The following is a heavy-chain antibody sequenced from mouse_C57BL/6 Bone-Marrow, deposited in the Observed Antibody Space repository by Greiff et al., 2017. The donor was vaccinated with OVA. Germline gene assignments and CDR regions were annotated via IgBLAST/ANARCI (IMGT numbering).Heavy chain of an antibody. D-gene: IGHD1-1*02. J-gene: IGHJ2*01. V-gene: IGHV1-64*01. CDR2: IHPNRGST. Sequence: QVQLQQPGAELVKPGASVKLSCTASGYTFTSYWMHWVKQRPGQGLEWIGMIHPNRGSTNYNEKFKSKATLTVDKSSSPAYMQLSSLTSEDSAVYYGALWGDYGGQGTALTVTA. CDR3: ALWGDY. CDR1: GYTFTSYW.